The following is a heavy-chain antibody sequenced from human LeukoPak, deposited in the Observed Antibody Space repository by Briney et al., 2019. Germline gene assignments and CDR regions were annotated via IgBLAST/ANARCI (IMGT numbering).Heavy chain of an antibody. D-gene: IGHD2-2*01. CDR3: ARDPRGYCSSTSCHPWFDP. V-gene: IGHV3-11*01. CDR2: ISSSGSTI. J-gene: IGHJ5*02. Sequence: GGSLRLSCAASGFTFSDYYMSWIRQAPGKGLEWVSYISSSGSTIYYADSVKGRFTISRDNAKNSLYPQMNSLRAEDTAVYYCARDPRGYCSSTSCHPWFDPWGQGTLVTVSS. CDR1: GFTFSDYY.